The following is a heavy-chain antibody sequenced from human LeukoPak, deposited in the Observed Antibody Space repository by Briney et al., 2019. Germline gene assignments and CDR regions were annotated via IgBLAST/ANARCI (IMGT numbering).Heavy chain of an antibody. CDR1: GFTFSSYG. CDR3: AKGSKGVVFTRDHYMDV. J-gene: IGHJ6*03. CDR2: IRYDGSNK. Sequence: GGSLRLSCAASGFTFSSYGMHWVRQAPGKGLEWVAFIRYDGSNKYYADSVKGRFTISRDNTMDTLYLQMNSLRAEDTAVYYCAKGSKGVVFTRDHYMDVWGKGTTVTISS. D-gene: IGHD3-3*01. V-gene: IGHV3-30*02.